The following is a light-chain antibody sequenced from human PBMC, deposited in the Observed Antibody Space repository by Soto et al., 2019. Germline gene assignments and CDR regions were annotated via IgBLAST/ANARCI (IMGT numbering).Light chain of an antibody. V-gene: IGLV6-57*04. CDR3: QSYDSSDLV. CDR1: SGSIASNY. CDR2: DDN. J-gene: IGLJ2*01. Sequence: NFMLTQPHSVSESPGKTVTISCTRSSGSIASNYVQWYQQRPGSAPTTVIYDDNQRPSGVPDRFSGSIDSSSNSASLTISGLKTEDEADYYCQSYDSSDLVFGGGTKLTVL.